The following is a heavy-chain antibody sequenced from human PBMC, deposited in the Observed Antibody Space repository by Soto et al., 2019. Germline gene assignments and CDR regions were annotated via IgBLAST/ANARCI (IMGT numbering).Heavy chain of an antibody. CDR3: GRGGSWAKVDS. V-gene: IGHV1-69*13. J-gene: IGHJ4*02. Sequence: SVKVSCKASGGTLKNSALSWVRQAPGQGLEWMGGIIPVFGPALYAQKFQGRVTITADESTNTAFLDVSSLRSEDTAVYYCGRGGSWAKVDSWGQGPRVTVS. D-gene: IGHD6-13*01. CDR1: GGTLKNSA. CDR2: IIPVFGPA.